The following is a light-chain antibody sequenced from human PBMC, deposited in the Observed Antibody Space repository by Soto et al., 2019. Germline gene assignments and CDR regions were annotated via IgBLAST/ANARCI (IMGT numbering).Light chain of an antibody. V-gene: IGKV1-33*01. CDR1: QDISNY. CDR3: QQYDTPPPYT. CDR2: GAS. J-gene: IGKJ2*01. Sequence: DIPMTQSPSSLSASVGDRVTITCQASQDISNYLNWYQQKRGKAPKLLIYGASNLETREPSRFSGSGSGTHFTFTISSPQPDDIATYYYQQYDTPPPYTFGQGTRLDIK.